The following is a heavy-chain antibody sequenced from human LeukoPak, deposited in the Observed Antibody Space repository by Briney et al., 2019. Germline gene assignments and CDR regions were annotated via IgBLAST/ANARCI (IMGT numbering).Heavy chain of an antibody. CDR2: VYDGDTT. V-gene: IGHV3-53*01. CDR3: ARDHKDWGVFDS. D-gene: IGHD7-27*01. Sequence: GGSLRLSCAASGFTVSNNYMSWVRQAPGKGLEWVSAVYDGDTTYYADSVKGRFTISRDNSKNTLYLQINSLRAEDTAVYYCARDHKDWGVFDSWGQGTLVTVSS. J-gene: IGHJ4*02. CDR1: GFTVSNNY.